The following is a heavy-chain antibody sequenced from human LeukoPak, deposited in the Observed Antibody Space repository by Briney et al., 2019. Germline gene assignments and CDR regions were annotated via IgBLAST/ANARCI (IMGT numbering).Heavy chain of an antibody. CDR2: INHSGST. D-gene: IGHD5-18*01. Sequence: KPSETLSLTCAVYGGSFSGYYWSWIRQPPGKGLEWIGEINHSGSTNYNPSLKSRVIISVDTSKNQFSLELSSVTAADTAVYYCARTRGYAFDYWGQGTLVTVSS. J-gene: IGHJ4*02. CDR1: GGSFSGYY. V-gene: IGHV4-34*01. CDR3: ARTRGYAFDY.